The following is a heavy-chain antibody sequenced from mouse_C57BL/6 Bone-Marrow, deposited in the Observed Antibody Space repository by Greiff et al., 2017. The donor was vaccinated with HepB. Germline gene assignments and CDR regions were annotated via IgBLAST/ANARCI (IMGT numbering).Heavy chain of an antibody. V-gene: IGHV2-2*01. CDR1: GFSFTSYG. D-gene: IGHD1-1*01. CDR3: ARNSYYYGSSHFDY. CDR2: IWSGGST. Sequence: QVQLKQSGPGLVQPSQSLSITCTVSGFSFTSYGVHWVRQSPGKGLEWLGVIWSGGSTDYNAAFISRLSISKDNSKSQVFFKMNSLQADDTAIYYCARNSYYYGSSHFDYWGQGTTLTVSS. J-gene: IGHJ2*01.